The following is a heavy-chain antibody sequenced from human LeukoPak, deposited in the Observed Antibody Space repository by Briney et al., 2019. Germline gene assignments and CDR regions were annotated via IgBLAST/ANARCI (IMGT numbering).Heavy chain of an antibody. V-gene: IGHV1-8*03. CDR1: GYTFTSYD. Sequence: ASVKVSCKASGYTFTSYDINWVRQATGQGLEWMGWMNPNSGNTGYAQKFQGRVTITRNTSISTAYMELSSLRSEDTAVYYCARAQDCSGGSCYFRTVDYWGQGTLVTVSS. CDR3: ARAQDCSGGSCYFRTVDY. D-gene: IGHD2-15*01. J-gene: IGHJ4*02. CDR2: MNPNSGNT.